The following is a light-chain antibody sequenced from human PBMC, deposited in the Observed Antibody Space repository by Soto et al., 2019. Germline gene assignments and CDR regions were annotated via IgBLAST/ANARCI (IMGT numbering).Light chain of an antibody. CDR1: SSDIGSYIL. CDR2: DAI. J-gene: IGLJ1*01. V-gene: IGLV2-23*01. Sequence: QSALAQPASVSGSPGQSITLSCTGTSSDIGSYILVSWYQQHPGKAPRLIIYDAIKRPSGISYRFSASKSGNTAYLTIHGLQAQDDDHSHCCSYRGSGYVFGTGTKVTVL. CDR3: CSYRGSGYV.